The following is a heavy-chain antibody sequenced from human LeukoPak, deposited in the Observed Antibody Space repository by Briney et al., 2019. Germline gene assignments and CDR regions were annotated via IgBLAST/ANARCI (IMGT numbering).Heavy chain of an antibody. D-gene: IGHD5-12*01. CDR3: ARPALSGYDSRPLDY. CDR1: GFTFSSYA. CDR2: ISGSGGST. Sequence: GGSLRLSCAASGFTFSSYAMSWVRQAPGKGLEWVSAISGSGGSTYYADSVKGRFTISRDNSKNTLYLQMNSLRAEDTAVYYCARPALSGYDSRPLDYWGQGTLVTVSS. V-gene: IGHV3-23*01. J-gene: IGHJ4*02.